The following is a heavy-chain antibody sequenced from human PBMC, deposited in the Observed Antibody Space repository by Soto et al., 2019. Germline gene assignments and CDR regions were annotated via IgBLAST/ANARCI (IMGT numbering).Heavy chain of an antibody. Sequence: SETLSLTCAVSGGSLSSSSWWSWVRQPPGKTLEWLGEIFYSGSTKYNPSLNSRVTISADQSKNDFSLRLSSVTAADTAVYYCVHHGGVPYYHDFWGQGMLVTVS. CDR1: GGSLSSSSW. CDR2: IFYSGST. D-gene: IGHD2-8*01. CDR3: VHHGGVPYYHDF. V-gene: IGHV4-4*02. J-gene: IGHJ4*02.